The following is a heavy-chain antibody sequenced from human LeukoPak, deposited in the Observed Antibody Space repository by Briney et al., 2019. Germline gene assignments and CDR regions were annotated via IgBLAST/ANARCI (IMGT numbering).Heavy chain of an antibody. CDR1: GSSISSYY. CDR3: ARHARITIFEGWLDP. D-gene: IGHD3-3*01. J-gene: IGHJ5*02. V-gene: IGHV4-4*09. CDR2: IYTSEET. Sequence: PSETLSLTCTVSGSSISSYYWSWIRQSPGKGLEWIGFIYTSEETNYNPSLKSRVTISVDTSKNQLSLKMSSVTAADTAVYYCARHARITIFEGWLDPWGQGTLVTVSS.